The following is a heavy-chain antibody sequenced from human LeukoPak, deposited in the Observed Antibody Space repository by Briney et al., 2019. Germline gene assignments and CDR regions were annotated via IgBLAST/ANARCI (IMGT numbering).Heavy chain of an antibody. V-gene: IGHV3-9*01. CDR2: ISWNSGSI. CDR1: GFTFDDYA. D-gene: IGHD3-22*01. CDR3: ARASYYYDTTGLGAVDI. Sequence: SLRLSCAASGFTFDDYAMHWVRQAPGKGLEWVSGISWNSGSIGYADSVKGRFTISRDNAKSSLYLQMNSLRAEDTALYYCARASYYYDTTGLGAVDIWGQGTRVTVSS. J-gene: IGHJ3*02.